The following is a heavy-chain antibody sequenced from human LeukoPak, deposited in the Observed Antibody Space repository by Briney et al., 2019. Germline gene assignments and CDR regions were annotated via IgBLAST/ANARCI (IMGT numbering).Heavy chain of an antibody. Sequence: GGSLRLSCAASGFTVSINYMSWVRQAPGKGLEWVSVIYSGGDTYYADSVKGRFTISRDSSKNTLYLQMNSLRAEDTAVYYCARGGDFYGMDVWGQGTTVTVSS. CDR3: ARGGDFYGMDV. J-gene: IGHJ6*02. CDR1: GFTVSINY. D-gene: IGHD4-17*01. CDR2: IYSGGDT. V-gene: IGHV3-66*01.